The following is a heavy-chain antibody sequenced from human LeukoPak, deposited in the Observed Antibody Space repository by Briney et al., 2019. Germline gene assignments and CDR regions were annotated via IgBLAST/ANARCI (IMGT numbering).Heavy chain of an antibody. CDR3: ARAQWDYVWGSYRYYFDS. J-gene: IGHJ4*02. V-gene: IGHV3-48*02. D-gene: IGHD3-16*02. CDR2: ISSGSSTI. CDR1: GFTFSSYS. Sequence: PGGSLRLSCAASGFTFSSYSMNWVRHAPGRGLEWVSYISSGSSTIYYADSVKGRFTISRDNAKNSLYLQMNSLRDEDTAVYYCARAQWDYVWGSYRYYFDSWGQGTLVTVSS.